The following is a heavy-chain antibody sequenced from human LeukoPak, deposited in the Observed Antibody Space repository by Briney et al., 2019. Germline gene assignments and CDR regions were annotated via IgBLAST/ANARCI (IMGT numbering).Heavy chain of an antibody. D-gene: IGHD1-26*01. CDR2: VTSGSGST. CDR3: TRERRGRYYAFES. Sequence: GGSLRLSRAASGFSVSDYSISWVRQSPGKGLEWISYVTSGSGSTNYADSVKGRFTISRDNAKNSVALQLDGLRADDTAVYFCTRERRGRYYAFESWGQGTLVTVSS. V-gene: IGHV3-11*05. J-gene: IGHJ4*02. CDR1: GFSVSDYS.